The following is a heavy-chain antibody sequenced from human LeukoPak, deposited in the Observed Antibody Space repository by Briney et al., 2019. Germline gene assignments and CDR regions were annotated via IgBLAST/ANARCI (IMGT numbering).Heavy chain of an antibody. Sequence: SETLSLTCTVSGGSISSYYWSWIRQPPGKGLEWIGYIYYSGSTNYNPSLKSRVTISVDTSKNQFSLKLSSVTAADTAVYYCARDPGEDTALDAFDIWGQGTMVTVSS. J-gene: IGHJ3*02. CDR3: ARDPGEDTALDAFDI. CDR2: IYYSGST. D-gene: IGHD7-27*01. CDR1: GGSISSYY. V-gene: IGHV4-59*01.